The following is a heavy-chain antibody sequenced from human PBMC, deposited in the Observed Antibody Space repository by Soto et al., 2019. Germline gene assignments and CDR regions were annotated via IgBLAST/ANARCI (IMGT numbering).Heavy chain of an antibody. D-gene: IGHD5-18*01. Sequence: PGGSLRLSCAASGFTFSSYAMSWVRQAPGKGLEWVSAISGSGGSTYYADSVKGRFTISRDNSKNTLYLQMNSLRAEDTAVYYCAKAIKGRTGAARGAYYYYYGMDVWGQGTTVTVSS. J-gene: IGHJ6*02. CDR3: AKAIKGRTGAARGAYYYYYGMDV. V-gene: IGHV3-23*01. CDR1: GFTFSSYA. CDR2: ISGSGGST.